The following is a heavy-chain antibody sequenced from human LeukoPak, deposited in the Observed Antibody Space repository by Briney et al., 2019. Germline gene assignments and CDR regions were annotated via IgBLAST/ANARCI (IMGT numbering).Heavy chain of an antibody. J-gene: IGHJ4*02. CDR2: ITPIFGTA. V-gene: IGHV1-69*01. Sequence: SVKVSCKASGGTFSRHAISWVRQAPGQGLEWMGGITPIFGTANYAQKFQGRVTITADESSSTAYMELRRLRSEDTAVYYCARDAAIYDNSAYYYLWWGQGTLVTVSS. CDR1: GGTFSRHA. D-gene: IGHD3-22*01. CDR3: ARDAAIYDNSAYYYLW.